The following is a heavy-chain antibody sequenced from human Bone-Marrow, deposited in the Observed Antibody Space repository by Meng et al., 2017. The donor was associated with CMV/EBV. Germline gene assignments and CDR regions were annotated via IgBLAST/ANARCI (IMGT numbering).Heavy chain of an antibody. CDR3: AKDLQWLVWDY. CDR1: GFTFSSYA. Sequence: VRRLELGGGLVQPGGSLRLSCAASGFTFSSYAMSWVRQAPGKGLEWVSAISGSGGSTYYADSVKGRFTISRDNSKNTLYLQMNSLRAEDTAVYYCAKDLQWLVWDYWGQGTLVTVSS. D-gene: IGHD6-19*01. J-gene: IGHJ4*02. CDR2: ISGSGGST. V-gene: IGHV3-23*01.